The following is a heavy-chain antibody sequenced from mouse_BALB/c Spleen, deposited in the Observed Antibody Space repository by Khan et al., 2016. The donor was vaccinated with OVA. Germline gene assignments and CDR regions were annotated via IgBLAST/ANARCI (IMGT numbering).Heavy chain of an antibody. CDR2: IDPENGDT. CDR1: GFNIKDYY. CDR3: NVYYDYDGFAY. J-gene: IGHJ3*01. D-gene: IGHD2-4*01. V-gene: IGHV14-4*02. Sequence: EVELVESGAELVRSGASVKLSCTASGFNIKDYYMHWVKQRPEQGLEWIGWIDPENGDTEYAPKFQGKATMTADTSSNTAYLQLSSLTSEDTAVYYCNVYYDYDGFAYWGQGTLVTVPA.